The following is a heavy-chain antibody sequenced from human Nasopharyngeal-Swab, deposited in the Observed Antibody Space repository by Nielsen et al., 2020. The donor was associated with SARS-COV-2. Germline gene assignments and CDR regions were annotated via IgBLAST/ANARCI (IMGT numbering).Heavy chain of an antibody. CDR2: IRQDARGQ. CDR3: ARESVVNGMDDAPDF. D-gene: IGHD4-23*01. Sequence: GGSLRLSFAASGFPFRTHYLTWVRKPPGKGLEWVDNIRQDARGQFYVDSGKGRFTISRDNAKNSVFLQMNSLRSEDTAVYYCARESVVNGMDDAPDFWGRGTMVTVSS. CDR1: GFPFRTHY. J-gene: IGHJ3*01. V-gene: IGHV3-7*04.